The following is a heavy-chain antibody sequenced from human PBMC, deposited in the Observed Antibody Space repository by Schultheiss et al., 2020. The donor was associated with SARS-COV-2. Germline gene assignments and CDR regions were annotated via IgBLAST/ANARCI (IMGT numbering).Heavy chain of an antibody. CDR3: MKDPNWGGEY. V-gene: IGHV3-23*01. CDR1: GFTFGDYA. D-gene: IGHD7-27*01. J-gene: IGHJ4*02. Sequence: GGSLRLSCTASGFTFGDYAMSWFRQAPGKGLEWVSGISGSGGSTYYADSVKGRFTISRDNSKNTLYLQMNSLRVDDTAVYYCMKDPNWGGEYWGRGTLVTVSS. CDR2: ISGSGGST.